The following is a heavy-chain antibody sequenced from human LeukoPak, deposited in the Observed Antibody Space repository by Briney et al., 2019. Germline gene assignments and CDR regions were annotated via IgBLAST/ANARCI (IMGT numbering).Heavy chain of an antibody. D-gene: IGHD3-10*01. Sequence: GGSLRLSCAASGFTFSSYAMSWVRQAPGKGLEWVSAISGSGGSTYYADSVKGRFTISRDNAKNSLYLQMNSLRAEDTAVYYCERGRGSYPNYFDFWGQGTLVTVSS. J-gene: IGHJ4*02. CDR1: GFTFSSYA. V-gene: IGHV3-23*01. CDR3: ERGRGSYPNYFDF. CDR2: ISGSGGST.